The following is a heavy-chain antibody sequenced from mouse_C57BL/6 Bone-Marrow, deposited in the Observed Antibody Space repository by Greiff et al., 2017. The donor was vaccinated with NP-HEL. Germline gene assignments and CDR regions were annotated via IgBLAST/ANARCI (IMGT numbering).Heavy chain of an antibody. V-gene: IGHV1-55*01. CDR3: ARRNYYGSRNYFDY. CDR2: IYPGSRST. J-gene: IGHJ2*01. D-gene: IGHD1-1*01. CDR1: GYTFTSYW. Sequence: VQLQQPGAELVKPGASVKMSCKASGYTFTSYWITWVKQRPGQGLEWIGDIYPGSRSTNYNEKFKSKATLTVDTSSSTAYMQLSSLTSEDSAVYYCARRNYYGSRNYFDYWGQGTTLTVSS.